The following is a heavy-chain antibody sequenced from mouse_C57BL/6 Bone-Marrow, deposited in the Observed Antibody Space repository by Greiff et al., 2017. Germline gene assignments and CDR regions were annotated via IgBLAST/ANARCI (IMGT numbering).Heavy chain of an antibody. CDR2: IDPENGDT. J-gene: IGHJ3*01. CDR1: GFNIKDDY. V-gene: IGHV14-4*01. D-gene: IGHD2-4*01. Sequence: EVMLVESGAELVRPGASVKLSCTASGFNIKDDYMHWVKQRPEQGLEWIGWIDPENGDTEYASKFQGKATITADTSSNTAYLQLSSLTSADTAVYYCTGYYDYAYWGQGTLVTVSA. CDR3: TGYYDYAY.